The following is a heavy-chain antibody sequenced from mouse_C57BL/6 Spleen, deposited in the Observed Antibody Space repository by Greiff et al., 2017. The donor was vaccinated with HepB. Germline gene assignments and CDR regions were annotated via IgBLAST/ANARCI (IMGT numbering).Heavy chain of an antibody. J-gene: IGHJ1*03. V-gene: IGHV5-16*01. CDR3: ARDDGSSHYWYFDV. CDR2: INYDGSST. Sequence: EVKLMESEGGLVQPGSSMKLSCTASGFTFSDYYMAWVRQVPEKGLEWVANINYDGSSTYYLDSLKSRFIISRDNAKNILYLQMSSLKSEDTATYYCARDDGSSHYWYFDVWGTGTTVTVSS. CDR1: GFTFSDYY. D-gene: IGHD1-1*01.